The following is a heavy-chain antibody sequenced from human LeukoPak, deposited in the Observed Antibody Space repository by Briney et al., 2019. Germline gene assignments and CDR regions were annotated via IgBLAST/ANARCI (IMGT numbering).Heavy chain of an antibody. D-gene: IGHD6-6*01. CDR3: ARVRYSSSSGGGGYYYYYMDV. J-gene: IGHJ6*03. CDR2: ISYDGSNK. Sequence: PGGSLRLSCAASGFTFSSYAMHWVRQAPGKGLEWVAVISYDGSNKYYADSVKGRFTISRDNSKNTLYLQMNSLRAEDTAVYYCARVRYSSSSGGGGYYYYYMDVWGKGTTVTVSS. CDR1: GFTFSSYA. V-gene: IGHV3-30-3*01.